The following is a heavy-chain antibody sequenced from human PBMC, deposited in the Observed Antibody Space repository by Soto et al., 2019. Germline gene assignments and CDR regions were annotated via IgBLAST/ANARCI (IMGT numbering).Heavy chain of an antibody. CDR1: EFPVSRNY. CDR3: ARGALSSSSPFDY. J-gene: IGHJ4*02. V-gene: IGHV3-66*01. Sequence: PAGSLRHSRAASEFPVSRNYMSSVRQAPGKGLEWVSVIYSGGSTYYADSVKGRFTISRDNSKNTLYLQMNSLRAEDTAVYYCARGALSSSSPFDYWGQGTLVTVSS. D-gene: IGHD6-6*01. CDR2: IYSGGST.